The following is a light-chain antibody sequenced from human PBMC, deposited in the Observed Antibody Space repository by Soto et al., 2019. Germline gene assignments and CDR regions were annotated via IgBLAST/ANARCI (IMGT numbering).Light chain of an antibody. CDR1: QSVSNW. Sequence: DIQVTQSPSTLSASVGDRVTITCRASQSVSNWLAWYQQKPGKAPKLLIYDASSLQSGVSSRFSGSGSGTEFTLTISSLQPDDFATYYCQQYNSYSSNTFGQGTKVDIK. CDR3: QQYNSYSSNT. V-gene: IGKV1-5*01. CDR2: DAS. J-gene: IGKJ2*01.